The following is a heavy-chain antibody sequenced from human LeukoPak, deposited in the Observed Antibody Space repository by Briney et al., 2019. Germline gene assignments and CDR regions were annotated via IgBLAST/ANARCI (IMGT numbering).Heavy chain of an antibody. J-gene: IGHJ4*02. CDR1: GFTFSSYA. CDR2: INDNGDGT. D-gene: IGHD4-11*01. Sequence: GGSLRLSCAASGFTFSSYAMSWVRQAPGKGLKWVSTINDNGDGTYYADSVKGRFTISRDNSKNTLYLQMNSLRAEDTAVYYCAKDEEDSNIDYWGQGTLVTVSS. V-gene: IGHV3-23*01. CDR3: AKDEEDSNIDY.